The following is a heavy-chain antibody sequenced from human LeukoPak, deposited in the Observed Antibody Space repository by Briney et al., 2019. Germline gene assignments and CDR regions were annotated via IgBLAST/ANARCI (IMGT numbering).Heavy chain of an antibody. CDR2: IIPIFGTA. J-gene: IGHJ4*02. D-gene: IGHD3-3*01. Sequence: ASVKLSCKASGGTFSSYAISWVRQAPGQGLEWMGGIIPIFGTANYAQKFQGRVTITTDESTSTAYMELSSLRSEDTAVYYCARALSYYDFWSGPLDYWGQGTLVTVSS. V-gene: IGHV1-69*05. CDR1: GGTFSSYA. CDR3: ARALSYYDFWSGPLDY.